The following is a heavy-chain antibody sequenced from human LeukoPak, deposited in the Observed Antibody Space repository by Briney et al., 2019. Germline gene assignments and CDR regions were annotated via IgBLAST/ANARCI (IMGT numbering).Heavy chain of an antibody. Sequence: GRSLRLSCAASGFTFSSYAMHWVRQAPGKGLEWVAVISYDGSNKYYADSVKGRFTISRDNSKNTLYLQMNSLRAEDTAVYYCAKKGIAARYYFDYWGQGTLVTVSS. D-gene: IGHD6-6*01. CDR1: GFTFSSYA. CDR3: AKKGIAARYYFDY. CDR2: ISYDGSNK. V-gene: IGHV3-30-3*02. J-gene: IGHJ4*02.